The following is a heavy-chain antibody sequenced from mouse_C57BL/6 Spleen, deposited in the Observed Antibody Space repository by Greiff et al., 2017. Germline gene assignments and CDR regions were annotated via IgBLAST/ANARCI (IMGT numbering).Heavy chain of an antibody. CDR3: ARHEDWTTAGAMAY. Sequence: EVMLVESGGGLVKPGGSLKLSCAASGFTFSSYTMSWVRQTPGKRLEWVATISGGGGNTYYPGSVKGRFTISRDNAKNTAYLQMSSLRSEDTASYYCARHEDWTTAGAMAYWGQGTSVTVSS. D-gene: IGHD1-2*01. V-gene: IGHV5-9*01. CDR1: GFTFSSYT. CDR2: ISGGGGNT. J-gene: IGHJ4*01.